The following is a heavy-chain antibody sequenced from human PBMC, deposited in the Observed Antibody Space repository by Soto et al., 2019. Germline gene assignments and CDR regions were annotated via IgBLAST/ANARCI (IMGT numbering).Heavy chain of an antibody. CDR2: INSDVSTT. J-gene: IGHJ4*02. CDR3: ARVAYGDLVVFHY. CDR1: GFTFSSYW. V-gene: IGHV3-74*01. Sequence: EVQLVESGGGLVQPGGSLRLSCEASGFTFSSYWMHWVRQAPGKGLVWVSRINSDVSTTSYADSVKGRFTISRDNAKNTLYLQMNSLRAEDTAVYYCARVAYGDLVVFHYWGQGTLVTVSS. D-gene: IGHD4-17*01.